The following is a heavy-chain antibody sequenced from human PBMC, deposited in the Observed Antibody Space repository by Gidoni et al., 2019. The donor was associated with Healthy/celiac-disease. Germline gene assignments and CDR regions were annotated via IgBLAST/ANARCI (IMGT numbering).Heavy chain of an antibody. CDR2: IYSGGST. Sequence: EVQLVESGGGLIQPGGSLRLSCAASGFTVSSNYMSWVRQAPGKGLGWVSVIYSGGSTYYADSVKGRFTISRDNSKNTLYLQMNSLRAEDTAVYYCASVWAYCGGDCYPTDYWGQGTLVTVSS. CDR3: ASVWAYCGGDCYPTDY. V-gene: IGHV3-53*01. D-gene: IGHD2-21*02. J-gene: IGHJ4*02. CDR1: GFTVSSNY.